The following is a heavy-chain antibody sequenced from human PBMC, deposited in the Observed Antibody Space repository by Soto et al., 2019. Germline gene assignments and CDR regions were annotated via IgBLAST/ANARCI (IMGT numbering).Heavy chain of an antibody. D-gene: IGHD5-18*01. Sequence: GESLKISFKGSGYSFISYCISWVRQMPGKGLEWMGRIDPSDSYTNYSPSFQGHVTISADKSISTAYLQWSSLKASDTAMYYCARTSMQSRGYSYGHGGMDVWGQGTTVTVSS. CDR3: ARTSMQSRGYSYGHGGMDV. V-gene: IGHV5-10-1*01. J-gene: IGHJ6*02. CDR2: IDPSDSYT. CDR1: GYSFISYC.